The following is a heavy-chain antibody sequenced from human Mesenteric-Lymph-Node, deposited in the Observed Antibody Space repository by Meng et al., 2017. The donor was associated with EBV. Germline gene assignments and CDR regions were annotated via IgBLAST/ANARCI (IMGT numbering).Heavy chain of an antibody. CDR2: INRSGST. D-gene: IGHD6-6*01. CDR1: GGSISSGAYY. J-gene: IGHJ4*02. V-gene: IGHV4-30-4*01. CDR3: ARGPYSSYDY. Sequence: QAQLPESGPGLVKPSQTLSLTCAVSGGSISSGAYYWSWIRQPPGKGLEWIGEINRSGSTNYNPSLKSRVTISVDTSKNQFSLKLSSVTAADTAVYYCARGPYSSYDYWGQGTLVTVSS.